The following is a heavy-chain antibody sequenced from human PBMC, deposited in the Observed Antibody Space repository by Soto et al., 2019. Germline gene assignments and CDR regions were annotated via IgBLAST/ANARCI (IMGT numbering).Heavy chain of an antibody. V-gene: IGHV3-53*04. CDR1: GFTVTNNY. Sequence: GGSLRLSCAASGFTVTNNYVSWVRQAPGKGLEWLSVIYSGGVTDYADSVKGRFTISRHNSKNTVYLQMNSLRPEDTAVYYCATYTSGWYLDAFDVWGHGTMVTVSS. D-gene: IGHD6-19*01. CDR2: IYSGGVT. CDR3: ATYTSGWYLDAFDV. J-gene: IGHJ3*01.